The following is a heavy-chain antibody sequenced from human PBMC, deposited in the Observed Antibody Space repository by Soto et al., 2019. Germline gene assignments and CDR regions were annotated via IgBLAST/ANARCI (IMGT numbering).Heavy chain of an antibody. CDR2: INWQGDRS. CDR3: AREVEGSTGTKWFDP. Sequence: EVQLVESGGGVVRPGGSLRLSCTASGFTFDDYGMSWVRQAPGKGLEWVSGINWQGDRSGSVGSVKGRFTISRDNAKKALYLQMNSLRVEDTAFYYCAREVEGSTGTKWFDPWGQGTLVTVSS. V-gene: IGHV3-20*04. J-gene: IGHJ5*02. CDR1: GFTFDDYG. D-gene: IGHD1-1*01.